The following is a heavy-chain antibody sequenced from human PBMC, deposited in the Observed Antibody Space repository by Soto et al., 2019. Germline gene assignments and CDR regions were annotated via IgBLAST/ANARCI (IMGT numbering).Heavy chain of an antibody. CDR1: GFTFSDYY. J-gene: IGHJ6*02. CDR3: GNNYRPYYYGMYV. Sequence: GGSPRLSCAASGFTFSDYYMSWIRQAPGKGLEWVSYISSSSSCTNYADSVKGRFTISRDNAKNSLYLQMNSLRAEDTAVYYFGNNYRPYYYGMYVLGQWTKVSV. CDR2: ISSSSSCT. D-gene: IGHD1-20*01. V-gene: IGHV3-11*06.